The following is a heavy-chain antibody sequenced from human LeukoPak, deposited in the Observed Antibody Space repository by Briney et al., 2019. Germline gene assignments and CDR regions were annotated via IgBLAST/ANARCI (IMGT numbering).Heavy chain of an antibody. J-gene: IGHJ4*02. D-gene: IGHD6-13*01. Sequence: GGSLRLSCAASGFTFSSYSMNWVRQAPGKGLEWVSSISSSSSYINYADSVKGRFTISRDNAKNSLYLQMNSLRAEDTAVYYCARGIGSSTWPLALWGQGTLVTVSS. V-gene: IGHV3-21*01. CDR2: ISSSSSYI. CDR1: GFTFSSYS. CDR3: ARGIGSSTWPLAL.